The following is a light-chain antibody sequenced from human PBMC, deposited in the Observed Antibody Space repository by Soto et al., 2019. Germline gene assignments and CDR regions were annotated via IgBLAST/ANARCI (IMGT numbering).Light chain of an antibody. CDR1: SSDVGGYSY. J-gene: IGLJ1*01. Sequence: QSALTQPASGSGSPGQSITISCTGTSSDVGGYSYVSWYQQHPGKAPKLMIYDVSNRPSGVSNRFSGSKSGNTASLTISGLLAEDEADYYCSSYTSSSTYVFGTGTKVTVL. CDR3: SSYTSSSTYV. CDR2: DVS. V-gene: IGLV2-14*01.